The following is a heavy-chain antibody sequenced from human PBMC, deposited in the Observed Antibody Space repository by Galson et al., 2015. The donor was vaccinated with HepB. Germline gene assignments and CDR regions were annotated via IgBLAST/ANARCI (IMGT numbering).Heavy chain of an antibody. CDR2: ITWDGSST. CDR1: GFDFDDYA. CDR3: VKDTKIPRGGKEYFQH. V-gene: IGHV3-43*01. J-gene: IGHJ1*01. D-gene: IGHD2-15*01. Sequence: SLRLSCAASGFDFDDYATHWVRQRPGGGLEWVALITWDGSSTNYADSVKGRFTISRDNRKNSLPLQMHSLRTEDTAFYYCVKDTKIPRGGKEYFQHWGQGTLVAVSS.